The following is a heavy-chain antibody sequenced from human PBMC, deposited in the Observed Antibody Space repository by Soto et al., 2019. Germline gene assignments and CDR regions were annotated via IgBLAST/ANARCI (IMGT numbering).Heavy chain of an antibody. J-gene: IGHJ4*02. CDR3: ARSSRSYFDY. V-gene: IGHV4-31*03. CDR1: GGSISRSGYF. CDR2: IYDSGST. Sequence: QVQLQESGPGLVKPSQTLSLTCTVSGGSISRSGYFWSWIRQHPGKGLEWIGYIYDSGSTYYNPALKSRVSLSVDTSKNQFSLNLTSLTAADTAMYYCARSSRSYFDYWGQGTLVTVSS.